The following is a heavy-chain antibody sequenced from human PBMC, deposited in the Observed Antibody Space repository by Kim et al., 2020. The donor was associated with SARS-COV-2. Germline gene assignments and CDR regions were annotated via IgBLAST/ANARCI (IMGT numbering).Heavy chain of an antibody. V-gene: IGHV4-4*07. CDR2: IYTSGST. CDR3: AREGDSSSTPYYYYYGMDV. J-gene: IGHJ6*02. Sequence: SETLSLTCTVSGGSISSYYWSWIRQPAGKGLEWIGRIYTSGSTNYNPSLKSRVTMSVDTSKNQFSLKLSSVTAADTAVYYCAREGDSSSTPYYYYYGMDVWGQGTTVTVSS. CDR1: GGSISSYY. D-gene: IGHD6-13*01.